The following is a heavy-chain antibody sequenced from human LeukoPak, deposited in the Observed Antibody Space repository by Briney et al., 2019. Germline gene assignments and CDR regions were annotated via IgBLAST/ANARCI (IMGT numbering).Heavy chain of an antibody. J-gene: IGHJ4*02. V-gene: IGHV3-30-3*01. Sequence: PGGSLRLSCAASGFTFSSYAMHWVRQAPGKGLEWVAVISYDGSNKYYADSVKGRFTISRDNAKNSLYLQMNSLRAEDTAVYYCARVGGYYYGSGSYYSDYWGQGTLVTVSS. CDR3: ARVGGYYYGSGSYYSDY. CDR1: GFTFSSYA. D-gene: IGHD3-10*01. CDR2: ISYDGSNK.